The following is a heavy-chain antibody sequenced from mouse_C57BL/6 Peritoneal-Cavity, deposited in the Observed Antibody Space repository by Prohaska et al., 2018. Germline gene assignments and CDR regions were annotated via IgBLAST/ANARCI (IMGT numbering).Heavy chain of an antibody. CDR2: IDPSDSYT. CDR1: GYTFTSYW. CDR3: ASWDEAY. J-gene: IGHJ3*01. Sequence: QVQLQQPGAELVKPGASVKLSCKASGYTFTSYWMQWVKQRPGQGIEWIGEIDPSDSYTNYNQKVKGKATVTVDTSSSTAYMQLSSLTSEDSAVYYCASWDEAYWGQGTLVTVSA. D-gene: IGHD4-1*01. V-gene: IGHV1-50*01.